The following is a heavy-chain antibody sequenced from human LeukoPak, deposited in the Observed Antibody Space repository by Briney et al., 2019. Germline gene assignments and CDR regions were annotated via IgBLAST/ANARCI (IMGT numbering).Heavy chain of an antibody. CDR3: VSFYETY. Sequence: GGSLRLSCAASGSYWMHWVRQAPGKGLVWVSHINSDGSWTNYADSVKGRFTISKDNAKNTVYLQMNNLGAEDTAVYYCVSFYETYWGRGTLVTVSS. CDR2: INSDGSWT. J-gene: IGHJ4*02. CDR1: GSYW. V-gene: IGHV3-74*01. D-gene: IGHD2/OR15-2a*01.